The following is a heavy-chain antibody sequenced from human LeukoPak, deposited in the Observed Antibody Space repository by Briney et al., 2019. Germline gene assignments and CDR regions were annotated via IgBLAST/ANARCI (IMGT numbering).Heavy chain of an antibody. CDR2: FNPNTGGT. CDR3: AKGGRFLEWLPPYYYYYYYMDV. CDR1: GYTFTDYY. V-gene: IGHV1-2*02. D-gene: IGHD3-3*01. J-gene: IGHJ6*03. Sequence: APVKVSCKASGYTFTDYYIHWVRQAPGQGLEWMGWFNPNTGGTTTAPKFQDRVSMTRDPSISTAHMELTRLTSDDTAVYYCAKGGRFLEWLPPYYYYYYYMDVWGKGTTVTVSS.